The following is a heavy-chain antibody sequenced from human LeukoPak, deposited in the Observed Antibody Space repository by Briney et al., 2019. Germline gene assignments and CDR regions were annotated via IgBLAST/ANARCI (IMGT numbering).Heavy chain of an antibody. D-gene: IGHD2-2*01. CDR2: IMIGGDGK. CDR3: VRAAPQNCYPSSCSLFDK. J-gene: IGHJ4*02. CDR1: GFTFNNYA. Sequence: PEGSLRLSCAGSGFTFNNYAMSWVRRAPRKGLEWVSTIMIGGDGKHYADSVKGRFTISRDRSESTLFLQMDDLRADDTAVYYCVRAAPQNCYPSSCSLFDKWGQGTLVTVSS. V-gene: IGHV3-23*01.